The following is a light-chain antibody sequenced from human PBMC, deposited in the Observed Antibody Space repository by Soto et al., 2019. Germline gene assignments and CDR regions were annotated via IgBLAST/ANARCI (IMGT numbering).Light chain of an antibody. CDR1: QSVSSN. V-gene: IGKV3-15*01. J-gene: IGKJ2*01. CDR2: GAS. CDR3: QQYDKWPPT. Sequence: EIVMTQSPATLSVSPGERATLSCRASQSVSSNLAWYQQKPAQPPRLLIYGASTRATGIPARFSGSGSGTEFTLTISSLQSEDFAVYYCQQYDKWPPTFGQGTKLEIK.